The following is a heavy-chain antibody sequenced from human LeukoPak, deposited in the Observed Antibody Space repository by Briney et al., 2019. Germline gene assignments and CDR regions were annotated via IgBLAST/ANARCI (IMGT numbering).Heavy chain of an antibody. J-gene: IGHJ4*02. CDR1: GYSISSGYY. V-gene: IGHV3-21*01. CDR3: ARRWSYYDSSGYFDY. CDR2: ISSSSSYI. D-gene: IGHD3-22*01. Sequence: ETLSLTCAVSGYSISSGYYWGWIRQPPGKGLEWVSSISSSSSYIYYADSVKGRFTISRDNAKNSLYLQMNSLRAEDTAVYYCARRWSYYDSSGYFDYWGQGTLVTVSS.